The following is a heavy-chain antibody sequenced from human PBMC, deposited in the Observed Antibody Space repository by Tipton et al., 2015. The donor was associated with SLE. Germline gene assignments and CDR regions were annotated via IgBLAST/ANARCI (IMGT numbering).Heavy chain of an antibody. Sequence: TLSLTCAVYGGSFSGYYWSWIRQPPGKGLEWIGEINHSGSTYYNPSLKSRVTISVDTSKNQFSLKLSSVTAADTAVYYCAREGGVWFGESPGVFDIWGQGTMVTVSS. CDR1: GGSFSGYY. CDR2: INHSGST. J-gene: IGHJ3*02. V-gene: IGHV4-34*01. D-gene: IGHD3-10*01. CDR3: AREGGVWFGESPGVFDI.